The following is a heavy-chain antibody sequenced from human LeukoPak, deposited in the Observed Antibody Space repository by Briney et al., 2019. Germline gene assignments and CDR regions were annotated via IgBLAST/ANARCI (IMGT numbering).Heavy chain of an antibody. CDR1: GGSISSYY. Sequence: SETLSPTCTVSGGSISSYYWSWIRQPPGKGLEWIGYIYYSGSTNYNPSLKSRVTISVDTSKNQFSLKLNSVTAADTAVYYCARGAGVAVASTRYYYMDVWGKGTTVTVSS. D-gene: IGHD6-19*01. CDR2: IYYSGST. CDR3: ARGAGVAVASTRYYYMDV. J-gene: IGHJ6*03. V-gene: IGHV4-59*01.